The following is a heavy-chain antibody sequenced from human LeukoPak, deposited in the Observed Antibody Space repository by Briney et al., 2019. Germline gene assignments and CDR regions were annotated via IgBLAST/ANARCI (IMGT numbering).Heavy chain of an antibody. Sequence: GGSLRLSCAASGVTFSSYAMSWVRQAPGKGLEWVSAISGSGGSTYYADSVKGRFTISRDNSKNTLYLQMNSLRAEDTAVYYCAVHGTSYDFWSSNWFDPWGQGTLVTVSS. V-gene: IGHV3-23*01. CDR3: AVHGTSYDFWSSNWFDP. CDR2: ISGSGGST. J-gene: IGHJ5*02. D-gene: IGHD3-3*01. CDR1: GVTFSSYA.